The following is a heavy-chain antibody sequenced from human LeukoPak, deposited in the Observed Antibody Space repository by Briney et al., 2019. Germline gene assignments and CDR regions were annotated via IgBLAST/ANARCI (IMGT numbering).Heavy chain of an antibody. Sequence: ASVKVSRKASGYTFTGYYMHWVRQAPGQGLEWMGWINPNSGGTNYAQKFQGRVTMTRDTSISTAYMELSRLRSDDTAVYYCAREGFTMVRGVNNWFDPWGQGTLVTVSS. J-gene: IGHJ5*02. V-gene: IGHV1-2*02. CDR2: INPNSGGT. D-gene: IGHD3-10*01. CDR1: GYTFTGYY. CDR3: AREGFTMVRGVNNWFDP.